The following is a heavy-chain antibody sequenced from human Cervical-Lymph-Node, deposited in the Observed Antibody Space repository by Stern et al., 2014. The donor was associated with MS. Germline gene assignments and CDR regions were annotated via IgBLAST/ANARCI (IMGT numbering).Heavy chain of an antibody. D-gene: IGHD5/OR15-5a*01. CDR1: GVTFRTSA. J-gene: IGHJ5*02. V-gene: IGHV1-69*06. CDR3: ARDLGVGPSVS. CDR2: IIPILNTT. Sequence: QLVQSGAEVKKPGSSVKLSCKASGVTFRTSAISWVRQAPGPGLEWMGGIIPILNTTHYAQKFQARVTITADKATSTVYLSLSSLSSEDTAVYYCARDLGVGPSVSWGQGTVVTVSS.